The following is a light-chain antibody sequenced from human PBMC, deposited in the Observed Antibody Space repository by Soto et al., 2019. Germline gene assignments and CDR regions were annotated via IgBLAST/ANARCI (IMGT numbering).Light chain of an antibody. CDR3: QQYGTSPLT. Sequence: IVLTQSPGTLSLSPGESATLCCRACQTTSGKYLAWYQQRPGLAPRLLVYGASRRATGIPDRFSGSGSGTDFTLTISRLESEDFAVYYCQQYGTSPLTFGGGTKVDNK. CDR1: QTTSGKY. V-gene: IGKV3-20*01. CDR2: GAS. J-gene: IGKJ4*01.